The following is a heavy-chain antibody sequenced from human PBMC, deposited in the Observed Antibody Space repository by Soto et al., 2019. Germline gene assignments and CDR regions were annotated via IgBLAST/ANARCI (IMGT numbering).Heavy chain of an antibody. CDR1: GGSISSSSYY. D-gene: IGHD3-3*01. CDR3: ARHSGSMYYDFLSGQQKNHWHFEL. V-gene: IGHV4-39*01. J-gene: IGHJ2*01. CDR2: IYYSGST. Sequence: SETLSLTCTVSGGSISSSSYYWGWIRQPPGKGLEWIGSIYYSGSTYYNPSLKSRVTISVDTSKNQFSLKLSSVTAADTAVYYCARHSGSMYYDFLSGQQKNHWHFELWGRGTLVPVAS.